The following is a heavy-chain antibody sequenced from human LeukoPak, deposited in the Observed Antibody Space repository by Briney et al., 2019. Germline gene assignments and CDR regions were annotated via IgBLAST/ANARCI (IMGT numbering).Heavy chain of an antibody. CDR3: ARVGGYCSGGSCYSYNWFDP. D-gene: IGHD2-15*01. CDR2: IYTSGST. J-gene: IGHJ5*02. CDR1: GYSISSGYY. V-gene: IGHV4-38-2*02. Sequence: SETLSLTCTVSGYSISSGYYWGWIRQPPGKGLEWIGRIYTSGSTNYNPSLKSRVTMSVDTSKNQFSLKLSSVTAADTAVYYCARVGGYCSGGSCYSYNWFDPWGQGTLVTVSS.